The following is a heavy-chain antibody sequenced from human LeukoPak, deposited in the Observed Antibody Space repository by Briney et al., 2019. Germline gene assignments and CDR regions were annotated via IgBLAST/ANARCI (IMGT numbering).Heavy chain of an antibody. Sequence: GASVKVSCKASGYTFTGYYMHWVRQAPGQGLEWMGWINPNSGGTNYAQKFQGRVTMTRDTSISTAYMELSRLRSDDTAVYYCARDRVTMVRGGGNWFDPWGQGTLVTVSS. J-gene: IGHJ5*02. CDR2: INPNSGGT. V-gene: IGHV1-2*02. CDR3: ARDRVTMVRGGGNWFDP. D-gene: IGHD3-10*01. CDR1: GYTFTGYY.